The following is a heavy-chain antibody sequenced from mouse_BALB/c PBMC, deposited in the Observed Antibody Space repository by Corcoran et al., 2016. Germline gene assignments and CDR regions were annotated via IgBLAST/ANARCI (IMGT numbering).Heavy chain of an antibody. D-gene: IGHD2-1*01. CDR3: ARIRGVYYGNSFAY. V-gene: IGHV8-8*01. CDR1: GFSLSTSGMG. CDR2: IWWDDDK. Sequence: QVTLKESGPGILQPSQTLSLTCSVSGFSLSTSGMGVGWIRQPSGKGLEWLAHIWWDDDKRYNPALKSRLTISKDTSSNQVFLKIASVDTADTATYYCARIRGVYYGNSFAYWGQGTLVTVSA. J-gene: IGHJ3*01.